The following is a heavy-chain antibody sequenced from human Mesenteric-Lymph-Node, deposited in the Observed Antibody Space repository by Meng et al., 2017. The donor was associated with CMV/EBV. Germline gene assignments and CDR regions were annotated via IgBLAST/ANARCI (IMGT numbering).Heavy chain of an antibody. D-gene: IGHD3-16*01. V-gene: IGHV7-4-1*02. Sequence: SCKASEYTFINYAINWVRQAPGQGLEWMGWINTNTGNPTYAQGFTGWFVFSSDTSVTTAYLQISSLKAEDTGVYFCARGTWAGYYFDYWGQGTLVTVSS. CDR2: INTNTGNP. CDR1: EYTFINYA. CDR3: ARGTWAGYYFDY. J-gene: IGHJ4*02.